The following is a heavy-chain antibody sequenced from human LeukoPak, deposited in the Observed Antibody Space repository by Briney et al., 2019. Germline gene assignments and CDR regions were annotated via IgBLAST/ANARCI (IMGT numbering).Heavy chain of an antibody. D-gene: IGHD6-19*01. CDR3: ARSDVAGIYFDY. J-gene: IGHJ4*02. CDR1: GYSFSSHW. CDR2: NYPDDSDT. V-gene: IGHV5-51*01. Sequence: GESLKISCKGSGYSFSSHWIGWVRQMPGKGLEWMGINYPDDSDTRYSPSFQGQVTISADRSVSTAYLQWSSLKASNTAMYFCARSDVAGIYFDYWGQGTLVTVSS.